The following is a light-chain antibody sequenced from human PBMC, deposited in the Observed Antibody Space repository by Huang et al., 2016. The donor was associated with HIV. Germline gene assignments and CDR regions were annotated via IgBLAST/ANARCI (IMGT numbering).Light chain of an antibody. Sequence: EIVMTQSPATLSVSPGERATLSCRASQTIGGSLAWYQKKPGQAPGLLIYEASTRATGIPARFSDSESGTDFTLTISSLQSEDFAVYYCQQYNDWSAVTFGGGTKVEI. J-gene: IGKJ4*01. CDR3: QQYNDWSAVT. V-gene: IGKV3-15*01. CDR2: EAS. CDR1: QTIGGS.